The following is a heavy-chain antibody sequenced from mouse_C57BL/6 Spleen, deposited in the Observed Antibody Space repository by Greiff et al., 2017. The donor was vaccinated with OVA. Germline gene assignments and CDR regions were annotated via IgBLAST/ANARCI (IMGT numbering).Heavy chain of an antibody. V-gene: IGHV1-66*01. CDR3: AKGGITTVVATSYFDY. CDR2: IYPGSGNT. J-gene: IGHJ2*01. D-gene: IGHD1-1*01. Sequence: QVQLQQSGPELVKPGASVKISCKASGYSFTSYYIHWVKQRPGQGLEWIGWIYPGSGNTKYNEKFKGKATLTADTSSSTAYMQLSSLTSEDSAVYYCAKGGITTVVATSYFDYWGQGTTLTVSS. CDR1: GYSFTSYY.